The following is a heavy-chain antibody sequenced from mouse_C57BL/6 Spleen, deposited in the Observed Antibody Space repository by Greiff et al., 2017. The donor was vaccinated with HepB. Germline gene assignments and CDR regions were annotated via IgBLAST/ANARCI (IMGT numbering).Heavy chain of an antibody. CDR2: ISSGSSTI. CDR3: AREFAY. Sequence: EVPGVESGGGLVKPGGSLKLSCAASGFTFSDYGMHWVRQAPEKGLEWVAYISSGSSTIYYADTVKGRFTISRDNAKNTLFLQMTSLRSEDTAMYYCAREFAYWGQGTLVTVSA. V-gene: IGHV5-17*01. CDR1: GFTFSDYG. J-gene: IGHJ3*01.